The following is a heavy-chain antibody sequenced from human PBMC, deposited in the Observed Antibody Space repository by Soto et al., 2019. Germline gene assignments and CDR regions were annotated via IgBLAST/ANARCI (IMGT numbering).Heavy chain of an antibody. V-gene: IGHV1-69*13. D-gene: IGHD2-2*01. J-gene: IGHJ6*02. CDR2: IIPIFGTA. CDR3: ARAKIVLVPAAPQYYGMDV. CDR1: GGTFSSYA. Sequence: GASVKVSCKASGGTFSSYAISWVRQAPGQGLEWMGGIIPIFGTANYAQKFQGRVTITADESTSTAYMELSSLRSEDTAVYYCARAKIVLVPAAPQYYGMDVWGQGTTVTSP.